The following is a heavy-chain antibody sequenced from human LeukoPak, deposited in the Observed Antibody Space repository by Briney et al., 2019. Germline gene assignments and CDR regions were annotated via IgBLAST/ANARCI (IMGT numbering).Heavy chain of an antibody. V-gene: IGHV1-2*02. CDR3: ARSREWKVVAASAFDI. CDR1: GYIFTDYQ. D-gene: IGHD2-15*01. J-gene: IGHJ3*02. Sequence: ASVKVSCKASGYIFTDYQIHWVRQAPGQGLEWMGWINPNSGGTNYAQKFQGRVTMTRDTSISTAYMELSRLRSDDTAVYYCARSREWKVVAASAFDIWGQGTMVTVSS. CDR2: INPNSGGT.